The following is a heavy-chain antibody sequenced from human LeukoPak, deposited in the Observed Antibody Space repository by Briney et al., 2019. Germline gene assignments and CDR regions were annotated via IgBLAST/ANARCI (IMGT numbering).Heavy chain of an antibody. CDR2: VSGSGGST. CDR3: AKKLQYHDSSDYFDY. CDR1: GFTFSSYA. D-gene: IGHD3-22*01. Sequence: AESLRLSCAASGFTFSSYAMSWVRQPPGKGLEWVSGVSGSGGSTYYTDSVKGRFTISRGTSKNTLYLQINCLRAEDTAVHYCAKKLQYHDSSDYFDYWGQGTLVPVSS. J-gene: IGHJ4*02. V-gene: IGHV3-23*01.